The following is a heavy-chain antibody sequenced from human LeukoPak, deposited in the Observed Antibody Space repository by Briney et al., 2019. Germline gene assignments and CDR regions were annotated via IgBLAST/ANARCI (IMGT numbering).Heavy chain of an antibody. CDR3: ATPYYDSSGWLRY. D-gene: IGHD3-22*01. CDR2: INKDGTEK. V-gene: IGHV3-7*01. Sequence: QTAGSLRFSGAASGFTFYSNRMSWVPQAPGKGLKGGANINKDGTEKYYVDSVKGRFTISRDNAKNSLYLQMNSLRAEDTAVYYCATPYYDSSGWLRYWGQGTLVTVSS. J-gene: IGHJ4*02. CDR1: GFTFYSNR.